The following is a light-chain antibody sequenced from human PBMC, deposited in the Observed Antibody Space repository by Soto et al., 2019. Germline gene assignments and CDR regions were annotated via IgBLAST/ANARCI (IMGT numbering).Light chain of an antibody. V-gene: IGKV3-15*01. Sequence: EIVLTQSPGTLSVSPGESAMLSCRASQGVGSNLAWYQQKPGQAPRLLIYGASTRATGIPVRFSGSGSGTEFTLTISSLQSEDFAVYYCQQYIRWPLTFGGGTKVDIK. CDR1: QGVGSN. J-gene: IGKJ4*01. CDR2: GAS. CDR3: QQYIRWPLT.